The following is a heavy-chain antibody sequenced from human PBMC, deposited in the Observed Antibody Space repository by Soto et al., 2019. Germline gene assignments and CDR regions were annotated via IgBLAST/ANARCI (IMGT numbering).Heavy chain of an antibody. CDR3: TPLLPLEMATTPFDY. Sequence: PGGSLRLSCAASGFTFSNAWMNWVRQAPGKGLEWVGRIKSKTDGGTTDYAAPVKGRFTISRDDSKNTLYLQMNSLKTEDTAVYYCTPLLPLEMATTPFDYWGQGTLVTVSS. V-gene: IGHV3-15*07. D-gene: IGHD1-1*01. CDR1: GFTFSNAW. J-gene: IGHJ4*02. CDR2: IKSKTDGGTT.